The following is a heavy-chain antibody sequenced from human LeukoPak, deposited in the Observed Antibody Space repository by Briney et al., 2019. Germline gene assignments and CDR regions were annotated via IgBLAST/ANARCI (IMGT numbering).Heavy chain of an antibody. Sequence: SETLSLTCAVYGGSFSGYYWSWIRQPPGKGLEWIGEINHSGSTNYNPSLKSRVTISVDTSKNQFSLKLSSVTAADTAVYYCVRRPYDFWSGYYRTNNWFDPWGQGTLVTVSS. CDR3: VRRPYDFWSGYYRTNNWFDP. CDR1: GGSFSGYY. CDR2: INHSGST. J-gene: IGHJ5*02. D-gene: IGHD3-3*01. V-gene: IGHV4-34*01.